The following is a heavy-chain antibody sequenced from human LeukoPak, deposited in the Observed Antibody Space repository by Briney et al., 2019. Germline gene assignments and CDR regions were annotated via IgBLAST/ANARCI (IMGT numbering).Heavy chain of an antibody. V-gene: IGHV3-30-3*01. D-gene: IGHD6-13*01. CDR2: ISYDGSNK. Sequence: PGRSLRLSCAASGFTFSSYAMPWVRQAPGKGLEWVAVISYDGSNKYYADSVKGRFTISRDNSKNTLYLQMNSLRAEDTAVYYCAKDKYSSSWYRQWPPFDYWGQGTLVTVSS. CDR1: GFTFSSYA. CDR3: AKDKYSSSWYRQWPPFDY. J-gene: IGHJ4*02.